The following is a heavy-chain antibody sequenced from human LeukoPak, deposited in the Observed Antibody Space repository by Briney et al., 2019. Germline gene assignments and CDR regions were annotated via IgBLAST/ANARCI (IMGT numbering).Heavy chain of an antibody. J-gene: IGHJ4*02. D-gene: IGHD3-22*01. Sequence: SETLSLTCTVSGGSISSSSYYWGWIRQPPGKGLEWIGYIYYSGSTNYNPSLKSRVTISVDTSKNQFSLKLSSVTAADTAVYYCATPDVGYYYDSSGYFGHWGQGTLVTVSS. CDR1: GGSISSSSYY. V-gene: IGHV4-61*05. CDR2: IYYSGST. CDR3: ATPDVGYYYDSSGYFGH.